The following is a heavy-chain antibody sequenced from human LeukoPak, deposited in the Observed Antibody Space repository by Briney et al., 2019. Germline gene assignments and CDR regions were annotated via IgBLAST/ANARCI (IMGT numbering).Heavy chain of an antibody. J-gene: IGHJ4*02. CDR2: GGSGGST. CDR1: GFIFSSYA. Sequence: GGSLRLSCAASGFIFSSYAMSWVRQAPGKGLEWVSYGGSGGSTYYADSVKGRFTVSRDNSKSTLYLQMNSLTAEDTAVYFCARIAAPGNRRLNFWGQGTLVTVSS. D-gene: IGHD6-13*01. CDR3: ARIAAPGNRRLNF. V-gene: IGHV3-23*01.